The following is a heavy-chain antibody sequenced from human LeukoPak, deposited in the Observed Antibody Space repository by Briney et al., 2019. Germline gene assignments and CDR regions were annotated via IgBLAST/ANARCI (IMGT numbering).Heavy chain of an antibody. CDR3: ARRGYSNYYFDY. J-gene: IGHJ4*02. D-gene: IGHD4-11*01. V-gene: IGHV1-2*06. Sequence: GASVKVSCKASGYTFTGYYMHWVRQAPGQGLEWMGRINPNSGGTNYAQKFQGRVTMTRDTSISTAYMELNRLRSDDTAVYYCARRGYSNYYFDYWGQGTRVTVSS. CDR1: GYTFTGYY. CDR2: INPNSGGT.